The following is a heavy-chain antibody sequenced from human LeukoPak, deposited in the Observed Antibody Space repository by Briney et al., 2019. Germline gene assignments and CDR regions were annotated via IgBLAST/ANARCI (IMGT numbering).Heavy chain of an antibody. V-gene: IGHV3-11*01. D-gene: IGHD3-22*01. Sequence: GGSLRLSCVASGFTFSDYYVSWIRQAPGKGLEWVSYISSSGNTIKYADSVKGRFTFSRDNAKNSLYLQMNSLRAEDTAVYYCARFDYTGSAYYLGGWGQGTLVTVSS. CDR3: ARFDYTGSAYYLGG. CDR2: ISSSGNTI. CDR1: GFTFSDYY. J-gene: IGHJ4*02.